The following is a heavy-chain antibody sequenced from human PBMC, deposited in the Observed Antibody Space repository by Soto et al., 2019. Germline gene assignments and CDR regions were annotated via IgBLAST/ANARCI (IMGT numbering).Heavy chain of an antibody. D-gene: IGHD6-13*01. Sequence: QAQVVQSGAEVRKPGSSVKLSCKASEGTFNSYAIAWVRQPPGQGLEWMGGIIPSYNTLNYAQRFQDRVTITADDSTNTVYMELSSLRSDDTAVYFCASGASRWYPYFFDSWAQGTLVTVSS. J-gene: IGHJ4*02. CDR2: IIPSYNTL. CDR1: EGTFNSYA. V-gene: IGHV1-69*01. CDR3: ASGASRWYPYFFDS.